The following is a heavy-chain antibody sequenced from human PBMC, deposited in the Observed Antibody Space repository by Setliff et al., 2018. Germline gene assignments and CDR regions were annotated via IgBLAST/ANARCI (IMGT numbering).Heavy chain of an antibody. Sequence: GGSLRLSCAASGFTFSNAWMSWVRQAPGKGLEWVGRIKSKTDGGTTDYAAPVKGRFTISRDDSKNTLYLQMNSLKTEDTAVYYCTTDTYYYDSSGENDYWGQGTLVTVSS. CDR1: GFTFSNAW. CDR3: TTDTYYYDSSGENDY. D-gene: IGHD3-22*01. V-gene: IGHV3-15*01. J-gene: IGHJ4*02. CDR2: IKSKTDGGTT.